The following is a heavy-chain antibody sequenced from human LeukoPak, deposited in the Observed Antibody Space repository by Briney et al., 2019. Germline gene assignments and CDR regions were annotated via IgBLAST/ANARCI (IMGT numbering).Heavy chain of an antibody. CDR2: IWYDGSNK. V-gene: IGHV3-33*01. CDR3: ARDALSWHAAERHAVGSP. CDR1: GFTFSSYV. D-gene: IGHD6-13*01. Sequence: GRSLRLSCAASGFTFSSYVMHWVRQAPGKGLEWVAVIWYDGSNKYYADSVKGRFTISRDNARNSLYLQMNSLRAEDTAVYYCARDALSWHAAERHAVGSPWGQGTLVTVSS. J-gene: IGHJ5*02.